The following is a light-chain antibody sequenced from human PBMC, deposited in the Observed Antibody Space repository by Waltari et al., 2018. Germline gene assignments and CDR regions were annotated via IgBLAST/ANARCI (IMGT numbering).Light chain of an antibody. CDR1: SVVRRC. Sequence: SYVLTQPPSVSVAPGKAARITCGGNSVVRRCVHWYQQKPGQAPVLVIYYDSDRPSGIPERISGSKSGNTATLTISRVEAGDEAAYYCQLWESGSDRVVFGGGTKLTVL. J-gene: IGLJ2*01. V-gene: IGLV3-21*01. CDR3: QLWESGSDRVV. CDR2: YDS.